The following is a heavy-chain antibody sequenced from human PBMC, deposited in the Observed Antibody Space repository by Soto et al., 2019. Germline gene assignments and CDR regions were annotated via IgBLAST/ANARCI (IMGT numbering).Heavy chain of an antibody. J-gene: IGHJ4*02. V-gene: IGHV1-2*02. D-gene: IGHD1-26*01. Sequence: QVHLEQSGAEVKKAGASVKVSCKASGYTFTEYHMHWVRQAPGQGVEWMGWIIPSSGSTNYAQKFQGRVTMTRDTSITTAYMELSRLTSDDTGVYYCARDQYSGSFLYWGQGTLVTVSS. CDR1: GYTFTEYH. CDR2: IIPSSGST. CDR3: ARDQYSGSFLY.